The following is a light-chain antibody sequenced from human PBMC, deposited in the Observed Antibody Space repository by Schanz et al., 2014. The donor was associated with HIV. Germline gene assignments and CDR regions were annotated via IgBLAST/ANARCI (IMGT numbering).Light chain of an antibody. V-gene: IGKV3-15*01. J-gene: IGKJ1*01. Sequence: EIVMTQSPATLYVSPGEGATLSCRASQSISNNLAWYQHKPGQAPRLLIYGAFTRATGIPVRFSGRGSGTEFTLTISRLEPEDFAVYYCQQYGSSLPTFGQGTKVEIK. CDR3: QQYGSSLPT. CDR2: GAF. CDR1: QSISNN.